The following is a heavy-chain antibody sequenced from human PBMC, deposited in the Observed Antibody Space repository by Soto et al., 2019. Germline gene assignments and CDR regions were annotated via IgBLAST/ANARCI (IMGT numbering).Heavy chain of an antibody. J-gene: IGHJ4*02. CDR3: AKDRGTVTEFDY. CDR1: GFTFSSYG. V-gene: IGHV3-30*18. D-gene: IGHD4-17*01. Sequence: GGSLRLSCAASGFTFSSYGMHWVRQAPGKGLEWVAVISYDGSNKYYADSVKGRFTISRDNSKNTLYLQMNSLRAEDTAVYYCAKDRGTVTEFDYWGQGTLVTVSS. CDR2: ISYDGSNK.